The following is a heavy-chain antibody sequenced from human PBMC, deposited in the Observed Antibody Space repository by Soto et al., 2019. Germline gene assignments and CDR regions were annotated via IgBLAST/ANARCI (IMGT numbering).Heavy chain of an antibody. CDR1: GFTFSSYA. Sequence: GGSLRLSCAASGFTFSSYAMHWVRQAPGKGLEWVAVISYDGSNKYYADSVKGRFTISRDNSKNTLYLQMNSLRAEDTAVYYCARDHGSSFDYWGQGTLVTVSS. CDR3: ARDHGSSFDY. V-gene: IGHV3-30-3*01. D-gene: IGHD6-6*01. J-gene: IGHJ4*02. CDR2: ISYDGSNK.